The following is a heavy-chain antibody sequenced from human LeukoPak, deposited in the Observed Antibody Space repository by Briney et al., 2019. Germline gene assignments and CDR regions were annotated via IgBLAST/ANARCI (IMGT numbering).Heavy chain of an antibody. D-gene: IGHD2-15*01. V-gene: IGHV3-21*01. J-gene: IGHJ4*02. Sequence: PGGSLRLSCAAYGFTFSSYSMNLVRQAPGKGLEWVSSISSSSSYIYYADSVKGRFTISRDNAKNSLYLQMNSLRAEDTTVYYCARGSGGSCYRYWGQGTLVTVSS. CDR1: GFTFSSYS. CDR3: ARGSGGSCYRY. CDR2: ISSSSSYI.